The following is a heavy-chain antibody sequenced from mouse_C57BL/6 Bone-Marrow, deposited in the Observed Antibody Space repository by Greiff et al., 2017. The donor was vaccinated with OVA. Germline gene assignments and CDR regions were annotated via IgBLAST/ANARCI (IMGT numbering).Heavy chain of an antibody. J-gene: IGHJ1*03. CDR3: AREGYYGRPSDWYFDV. CDR2: IDPSDSYP. D-gene: IGHD1-1*01. CDR1: GYTFPSYW. Sequence: VQLQQPGAELVKPGASVKLSCKASGYTFPSYWMQWVKQRPGQGLEWIGEIDPSDSYPNYNQKFKGKATLTVDTSSSTAYMQLSSLTSEDSAVYYCAREGYYGRPSDWYFDVWGTGTTVTVSS. V-gene: IGHV1-50*01.